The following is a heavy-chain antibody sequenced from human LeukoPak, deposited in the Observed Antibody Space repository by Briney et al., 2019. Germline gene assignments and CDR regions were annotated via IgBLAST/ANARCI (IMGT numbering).Heavy chain of an antibody. CDR2: ISGSGGST. CDR1: GFTFSSYA. J-gene: IGHJ4*02. V-gene: IGHV3-23*01. D-gene: IGHD5-24*01. CDR3: AKDRQRWLQWYFDY. Sequence: GGSLKLSCAASGFTFSSYAMSWVRQAPGKGLEWVSAISGSGGSTYYADSVKGRFTISRDNSKNTLYLQMNSLRAEDTAVYYCAKDRQRWLQWYFDYWGQGTLVTVSS.